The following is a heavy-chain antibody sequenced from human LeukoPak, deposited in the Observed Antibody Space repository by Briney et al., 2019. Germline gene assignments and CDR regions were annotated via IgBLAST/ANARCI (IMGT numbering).Heavy chain of an antibody. V-gene: IGHV3-13*01. D-gene: IGHD3-10*01. CDR2: IGTAGDT. J-gene: IGHJ4*02. CDR3: ARGATVNSFDY. Sequence: GGSLRLSCAASGFTFSSYDMHWVRQVTGKGLEWVSAIGTAGDTYYPGSVKGRFTISRENAKNSLYLQMNSLRAEDTAVYYCARGATVNSFDYWGQGTLVTVSS. CDR1: GFTFSSYD.